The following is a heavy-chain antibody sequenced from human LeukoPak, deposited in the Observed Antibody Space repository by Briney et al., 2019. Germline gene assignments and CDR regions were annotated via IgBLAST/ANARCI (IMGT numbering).Heavy chain of an antibody. CDR1: GFTFTSSA. D-gene: IGHD6-13*01. CDR3: AAEQQLPQGWFDP. V-gene: IGHV1-58*01. J-gene: IGHJ5*02. Sequence: SVKVSCKASGFTFTSSAVQWVRQARGQRLEWIGWIVVGSGNTNYAQKFQERVTIIRDMSTSTAYMELSSLRSEDTAVYYCAAEQQLPQGWFDPWGQGTLVTVSS. CDR2: IVVGSGNT.